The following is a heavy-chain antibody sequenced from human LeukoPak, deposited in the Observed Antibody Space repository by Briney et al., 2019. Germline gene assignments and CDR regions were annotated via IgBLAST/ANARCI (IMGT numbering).Heavy chain of an antibody. J-gene: IGHJ4*02. V-gene: IGHV4-34*01. CDR1: GGSFSGYY. Sequence: SETLSLTCAVYGGSFSGYYWSWIRQPPGKGLEWIGEINHSGSTNYNPSLKSRVTISVDTSKNQFSLKLSPVTAADTAVYYCVRGNEGSYYEATSFDYWGQGTLVTVSS. D-gene: IGHD1-26*01. CDR3: VRGNEGSYYEATSFDY. CDR2: INHSGST.